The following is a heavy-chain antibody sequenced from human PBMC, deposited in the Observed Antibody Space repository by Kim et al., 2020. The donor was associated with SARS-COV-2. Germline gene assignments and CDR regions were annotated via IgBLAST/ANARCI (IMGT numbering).Heavy chain of an antibody. V-gene: IGHV3-48*02. CDR2: ISIIGTPI. Sequence: GGSLRLSCVASGFTFSSYTMNWVRQAPGKGLEWVSYISIIGTPIYYAGSVQGRFTISRDNAKNSLYLQMNSLRDEDTAVYYCARGPPLFDPWGQGTLVTVSS. CDR1: GFTFSSYT. J-gene: IGHJ5*02. CDR3: ARGPPLFDP.